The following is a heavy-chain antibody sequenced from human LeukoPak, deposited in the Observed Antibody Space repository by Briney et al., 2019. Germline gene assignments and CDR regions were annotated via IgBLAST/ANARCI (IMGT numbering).Heavy chain of an antibody. J-gene: IGHJ4*02. V-gene: IGHV3-66*04. CDR1: GLTVSGNY. CDR3: ARRITTSGLYYFDL. Sequence: PGGSLRLSCAASGLTVSGNYMSWVRQAPGKGLEWVSIIYSDETTAYPDSVKGRFTISRDNSKNMLYLQMNSLRAEDTAVYYCARRITTSGLYYFDLWGPGTLVTVSS. D-gene: IGHD6-13*01. CDR2: IYSDETT.